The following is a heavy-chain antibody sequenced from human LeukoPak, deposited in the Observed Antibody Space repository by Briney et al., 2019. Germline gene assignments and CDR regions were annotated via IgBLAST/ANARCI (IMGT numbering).Heavy chain of an antibody. CDR3: ASSPLSHCSGTRCQDHDAFDI. CDR2: ISGSGGIT. Sequence: GGSLRLSCAVSGFTFSYDAMSWVRHGPGKGREWVSAISGSGGITYYADSVKGRFTISRDNSKNTLYLKINSLRAEDTALYYCASSPLSHCSGTRCQDHDAFDIWGQGTMVTVCS. D-gene: IGHD2-2*01. J-gene: IGHJ3*02. V-gene: IGHV3-23*01. CDR1: GFTFSYDA.